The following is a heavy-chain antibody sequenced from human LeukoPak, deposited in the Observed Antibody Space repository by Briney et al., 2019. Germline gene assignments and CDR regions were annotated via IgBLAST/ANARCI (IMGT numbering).Heavy chain of an antibody. CDR3: AREVVGGWYRLDY. D-gene: IGHD6-19*01. V-gene: IGHV1-2*06. Sequence: ASVKVSCKASGYTFTGYYLHWVRQAPGQGLEWTGRIDPNSGGTNYAQKFQGRVTLTRDTSISTAYMELSRLRSDDTAVYYCAREVVGGWYRLDYWGQGTLVTVSS. CDR2: IDPNSGGT. J-gene: IGHJ4*02. CDR1: GYTFTGYY.